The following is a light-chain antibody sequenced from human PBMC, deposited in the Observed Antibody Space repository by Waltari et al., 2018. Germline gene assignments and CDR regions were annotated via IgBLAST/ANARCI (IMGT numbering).Light chain of an antibody. V-gene: IGKV1-NL1*01. CDR3: QHYYSTPFT. CDR1: QGITND. CDR2: EAS. J-gene: IGKJ3*01. Sequence: DIQMTQSPSSLSASVGDRVTITCRASQGITNDLAWYQQKPGKTPKLLIYEASSLQSGIPSRFGGSGAGTDFTLTISSLQSEDFATYYCQHYYSTPFTFGPGTKLDIK.